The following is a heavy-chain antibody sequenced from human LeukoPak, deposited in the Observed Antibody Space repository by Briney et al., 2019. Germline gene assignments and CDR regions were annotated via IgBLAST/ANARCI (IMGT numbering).Heavy chain of an antibody. Sequence: GESLKISCKGSGCNFPSYWIGWVRQMPGKGLEWMGIIYPADSDTRYSPSFQGQVTISADKSISTAYLQWSSLKASDTAMYYCARVKPGTYYYGSGIDYWGQGTLVTVTS. CDR3: ARVKPGTYYYGSGIDY. V-gene: IGHV5-51*01. CDR2: IYPADSDT. J-gene: IGHJ4*02. CDR1: GCNFPSYW. D-gene: IGHD3-10*01.